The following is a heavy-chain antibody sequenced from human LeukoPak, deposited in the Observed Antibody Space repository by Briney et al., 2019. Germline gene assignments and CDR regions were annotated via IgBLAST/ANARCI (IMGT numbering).Heavy chain of an antibody. CDR2: ISYDGGVR. Sequence: GGSLRLSCAASGFTFSSYGMHWVRQAPGKGLEWVALISYDGGVRYYADSVKGRFTISRDNSKNTLYLQMNSLRTEDTAVYYCLTEDTPTVFDYWGQGILVTVSS. D-gene: IGHD5-18*01. J-gene: IGHJ4*02. V-gene: IGHV3-30*03. CDR3: LTEDTPTVFDY. CDR1: GFTFSSYG.